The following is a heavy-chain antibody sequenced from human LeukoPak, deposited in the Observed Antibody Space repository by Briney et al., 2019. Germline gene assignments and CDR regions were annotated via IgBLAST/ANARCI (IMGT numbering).Heavy chain of an antibody. J-gene: IGHJ4*02. V-gene: IGHV4-31*03. D-gene: IGHD6-19*01. CDR2: IYYSGST. CDR3: ARAVSGRFDY. CDR1: GGSISSGGYS. Sequence: SQTLSLTCTVSGGSISSGGYSWSWIRQHPGKGLEWIGYIYYSGSTYYNPSLKSRVTISVDTSKNQFSLKLSSVTAADTAIYYCARAVSGRFDYWGQGTLVTVSS.